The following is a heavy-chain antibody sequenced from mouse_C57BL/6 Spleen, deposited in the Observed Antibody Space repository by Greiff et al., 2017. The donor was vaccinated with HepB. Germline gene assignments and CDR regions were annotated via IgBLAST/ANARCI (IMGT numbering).Heavy chain of an antibody. CDR1: GYTFTSYW. J-gene: IGHJ2*01. CDR2: IDPSDSYT. CDR3: ACGSSPYYFDY. Sequence: QVQLQQPGAELVMPGASVKLSCKASGYTFTSYWMHWVKQRPGQGLEWIGEIDPSDSYTNYNQKFKGKSTLTVDKSSSTAYMQLSSLTSEDSAVYYCACGSSPYYFDYWGQGTTLTVSS. V-gene: IGHV1-69*01. D-gene: IGHD1-1*01.